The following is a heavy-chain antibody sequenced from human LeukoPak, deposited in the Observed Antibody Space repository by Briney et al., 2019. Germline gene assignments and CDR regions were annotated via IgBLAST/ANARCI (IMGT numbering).Heavy chain of an antibody. CDR2: VFYSGST. V-gene: IGHV4-59*01. CDR3: ARGTRRYYDGSGYYYGEFDY. Sequence: PSETLSLTCTVSDDSIKNYFWTWIRQSPGKGLEWIGYVFYSGSTSYNPSLRSRLTMPVDTSKSQFSLNLKSVTAADTAVYYCARGTRRYYDGSGYYYGEFDYWGQGILVTVSS. D-gene: IGHD3-22*01. J-gene: IGHJ4*02. CDR1: DDSIKNYF.